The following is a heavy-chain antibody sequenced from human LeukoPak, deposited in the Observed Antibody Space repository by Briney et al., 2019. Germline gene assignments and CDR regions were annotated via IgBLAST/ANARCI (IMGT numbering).Heavy chain of an antibody. D-gene: IGHD3-22*01. CDR1: GGSFSGYY. V-gene: IGHV4-59*08. CDR2: IYYSGST. CDR3: VRSVITPSFYYYYGMDV. Sequence: SETLSLTCAVYGGSFSGYYWSWIRQPPGKGLEWIGYIYYSGSTNYNPSLKSRVTISVDTSKNQFSLKLSSVTAADTAVYYCVRSVITPSFYYYYGMDVWGQGTTVTVSS. J-gene: IGHJ6*02.